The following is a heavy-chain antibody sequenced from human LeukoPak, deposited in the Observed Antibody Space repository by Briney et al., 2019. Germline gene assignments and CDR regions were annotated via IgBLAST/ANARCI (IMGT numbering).Heavy chain of an antibody. J-gene: IGHJ3*02. Sequence: TPSETLSLTCTVSGGSISSSSYYWGWIRQPPGKGLEWIGSIYYSGSTYYNPSLKSRVTMSVDTSKNQFSLKLSSVTAADTAVYYCARAPIIVGGTDAFDIWGQGTKVTVSS. CDR2: IYYSGST. V-gene: IGHV4-39*07. CDR3: ARAPIIVGGTDAFDI. CDR1: GGSISSSSYY. D-gene: IGHD1-26*01.